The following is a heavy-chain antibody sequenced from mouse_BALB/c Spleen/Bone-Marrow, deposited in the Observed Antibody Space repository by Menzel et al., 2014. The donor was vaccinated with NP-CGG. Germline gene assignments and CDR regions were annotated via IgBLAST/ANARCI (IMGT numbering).Heavy chain of an antibody. Sequence: QVQLQQSGAELARPGASVKLSCKASGYTFTSYWMQWVKQRPGQGLEWIGAIYPGDGDTGYTQKFKGKATLTADKSSTTAYMQLSSLTSEDSAVYYCARNFPFDYWGQGTPLTVSS. CDR3: ARNFPFDY. V-gene: IGHV1-87*01. J-gene: IGHJ2*01. CDR2: IYPGDGDT. CDR1: GYTFTSYW.